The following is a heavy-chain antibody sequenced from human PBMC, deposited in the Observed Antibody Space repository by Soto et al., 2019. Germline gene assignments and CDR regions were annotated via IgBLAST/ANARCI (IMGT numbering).Heavy chain of an antibody. CDR3: ARDPIGGGYYDFWSGYSSYYYMDV. V-gene: IGHV1-18*01. CDR2: MNPNNGNT. J-gene: IGHJ6*03. Sequence: ASVKVSCKVSGYTFTSYDINWVRQATGQRLEWMGWMNPNNGNTNYAQKLQGRVTMTTNTSTSTAYMELRSLRSDDTAVYYCARDPIGGGYYDFWSGYSSYYYMDVWGKGTTVTVSS. CDR1: GYTFTSYD. D-gene: IGHD3-3*01.